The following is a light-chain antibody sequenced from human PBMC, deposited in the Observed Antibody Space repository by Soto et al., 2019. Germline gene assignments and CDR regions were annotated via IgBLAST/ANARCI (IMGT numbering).Light chain of an antibody. Sequence: DIVMTQSPDSLAVSLGERATINCKSSQNILYSPNNKNYLAWYQQKPGQPPKKLIYWSSTRESGVPDRFSGSGSGTEFTLTISSLQAEDVAVYYCQQYYSSPYSFGQGTKLEIK. CDR1: QNILYSPNNKNY. V-gene: IGKV4-1*01. J-gene: IGKJ2*03. CDR2: WSS. CDR3: QQYYSSPYS.